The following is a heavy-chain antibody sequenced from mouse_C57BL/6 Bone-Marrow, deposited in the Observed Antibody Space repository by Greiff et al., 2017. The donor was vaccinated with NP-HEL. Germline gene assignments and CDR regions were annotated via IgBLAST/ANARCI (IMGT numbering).Heavy chain of an antibody. Sequence: EVKLVESGGGLVKPGGSLKLSCAASGFTFSDYGMHWVRQAPEKGLEWVAYISSGSSTIYYADTVKGRFTISRDNAKNTLFLQMTILRSEDTAMYYCARPGGYYIWFAYWGQGTLVTVSA. D-gene: IGHD2-3*01. CDR1: GFTFSDYG. CDR2: ISSGSSTI. J-gene: IGHJ3*01. V-gene: IGHV5-17*01. CDR3: ARPGGYYIWFAY.